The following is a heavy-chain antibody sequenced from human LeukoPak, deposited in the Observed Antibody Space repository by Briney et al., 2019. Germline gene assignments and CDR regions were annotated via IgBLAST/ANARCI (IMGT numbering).Heavy chain of an antibody. Sequence: SETLSLTCTVSGGSISSGDYYWSWIRQPPGKGLEWIGYIYYSGSTYYNPSLKSRVTISVDTSKNQFSLKLSSVTAADTAVYYCACYRRSDDAFDIWGQGTMVTVSS. J-gene: IGHJ3*02. CDR1: GGSISSGDYY. D-gene: IGHD2-15*01. V-gene: IGHV4-30-4*01. CDR3: ACYRRSDDAFDI. CDR2: IYYSGST.